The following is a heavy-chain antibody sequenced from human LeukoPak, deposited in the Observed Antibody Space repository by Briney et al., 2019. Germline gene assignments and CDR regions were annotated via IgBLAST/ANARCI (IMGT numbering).Heavy chain of an antibody. CDR2: IKQDGSGE. CDR3: TTGYSSGWYNEGNY. J-gene: IGHJ4*02. D-gene: IGHD6-19*01. CDR1: GFTFSRYW. V-gene: IGHV3-7*01. Sequence: GVSLRLSCVASGFTFSRYWMSWVRQGPGKGLEWVAKIKQDGSGEYYLDSVRGRFTISRDNAKNSLYLQMNSLRADDTAVYFCTTGYSSGWYNEGNYWGQGTLVTVSS.